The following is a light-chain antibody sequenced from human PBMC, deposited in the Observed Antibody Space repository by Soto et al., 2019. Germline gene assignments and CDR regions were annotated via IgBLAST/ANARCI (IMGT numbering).Light chain of an antibody. V-gene: IGLV3-21*04. J-gene: IGLJ1*01. CDR2: YDS. Sequence: SYVLTQPPSVSVAPGKTASITCGGNNIGSKSVHWYQQKPGQAPVLVIYYDSDRPSGIPERFSGSNSGNTATLTINRVEAGDEADYYCQVWDTSSDHFVFGTGTKLTVL. CDR3: QVWDTSSDHFV. CDR1: NIGSKS.